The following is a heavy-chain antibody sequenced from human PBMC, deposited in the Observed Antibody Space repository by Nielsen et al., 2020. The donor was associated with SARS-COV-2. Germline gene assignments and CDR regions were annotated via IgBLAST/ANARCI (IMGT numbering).Heavy chain of an antibody. D-gene: IGHD6-19*01. CDR3: VAVAGTLDY. J-gene: IGHJ4*02. CDR2: IYYSGST. CDR1: GGSISSSSYY. Sequence: SETLSLNCTVSGGSISSSSYYWGWIRQPPGKGLEWIGSIYYSGSTYYNPSLKSRVTISVDTSKNQFSLKLSSVTAADTAVYYCVAVAGTLDYWGQGTLVTVSS. V-gene: IGHV4-39*01.